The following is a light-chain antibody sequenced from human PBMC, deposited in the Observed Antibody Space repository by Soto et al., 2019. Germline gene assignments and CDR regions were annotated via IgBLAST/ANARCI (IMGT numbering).Light chain of an antibody. V-gene: IGKV3-15*01. CDR1: QSVSSN. CDR2: GAS. CDR3: QQYNHWPRMLS. J-gene: IGKJ4*01. Sequence: EIVMTQSPATLSVSPGERATLSCRASQSVSSNLAWYQQKPGQAPRLLIYGASTRATGIPARFSGSGSGTEFTLTIASLQSEDFAFYYCQQYNHWPRMLSFGGGTKVDIK.